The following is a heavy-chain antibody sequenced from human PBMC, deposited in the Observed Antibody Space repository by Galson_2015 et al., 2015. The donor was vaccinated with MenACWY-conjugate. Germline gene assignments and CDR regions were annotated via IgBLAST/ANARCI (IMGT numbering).Heavy chain of an antibody. J-gene: IGHJ3*02. D-gene: IGHD3-3*01. V-gene: IGHV3-33*06. Sequence: SLRLSCAASGFTFSSYAMHWVRQAPGKGLEWVAVIWYDGSQTYHADSVRGRFTVSRDNSKNTAFLQMNSLRAEDTAIYYCAKGSGLSSFDIWGRGTVVTVSS. CDR2: IWYDGSQT. CDR3: AKGSGLSSFDI. CDR1: GFTFSSYA.